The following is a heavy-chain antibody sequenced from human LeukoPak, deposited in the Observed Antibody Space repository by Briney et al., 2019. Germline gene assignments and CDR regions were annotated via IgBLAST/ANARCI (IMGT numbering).Heavy chain of an antibody. V-gene: IGHV4-34*01. D-gene: IGHD3-22*01. CDR3: ARVRGTYYYDSSGPSPYYFDY. CDR1: GGSFSGYY. Sequence: SKTLSLTCAVYGGSFSGYYWSWIRQPPGKGREWIGKINHSGSTNYNPSLKTRVTISVDTSKSQFSLKLSSVTAADTAVYYCARVRGTYYYDSSGPSPYYFDYWGQGTLVTVSS. CDR2: INHSGST. J-gene: IGHJ4*02.